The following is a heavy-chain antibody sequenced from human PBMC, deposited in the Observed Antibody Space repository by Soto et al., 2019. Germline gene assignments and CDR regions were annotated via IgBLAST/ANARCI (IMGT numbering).Heavy chain of an antibody. Sequence: GGSLRLSCAASGFTFSKYWMYWVRQVPGKGLVWVSHIKSDGSSTAFADSVKGRFTISRDNAKNTLFLQMNSLRAEDTAVYYCARGGSPSDTWNVHGDSRAPGTLVTVSS. CDR2: IKSDGSST. J-gene: IGHJ4*02. CDR1: GFTFSKYW. D-gene: IGHD1-20*01. V-gene: IGHV3-74*01. CDR3: ARGGSPSDTWNVHGDS.